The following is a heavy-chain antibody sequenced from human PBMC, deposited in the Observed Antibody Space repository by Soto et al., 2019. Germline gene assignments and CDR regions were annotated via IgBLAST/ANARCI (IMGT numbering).Heavy chain of an antibody. V-gene: IGHV1-2*04. CDR3: ARDLGITGTTPYYYGMDV. CDR2: INPNSGGT. Sequence: GTSVKICCEASGYTFNIYYMDLARQAPGQGLEWMGWINPNSGGTNYAQKFQGWVTMTRDTSISTAYMELSRLRSDDTAVYYCARDLGITGTTPYYYGMDVWGQGSTVTVSS. D-gene: IGHD1-20*01. CDR1: GYTFNIYY. J-gene: IGHJ6*02.